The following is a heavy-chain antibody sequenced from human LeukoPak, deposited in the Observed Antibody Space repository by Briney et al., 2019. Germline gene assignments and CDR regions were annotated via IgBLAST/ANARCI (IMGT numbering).Heavy chain of an antibody. Sequence: SGSLSLSYTVSGGSINSYYWSWVRQSPGKGQEWNGNIFYSGSTNYNPSLKSRVTISIDTSKNQFSLKLSSVTAADTAVYYCASSSGWYRYFDYWGQGTLVTVSS. D-gene: IGHD6-13*01. CDR1: GGSINSYY. J-gene: IGHJ4*02. V-gene: IGHV4-59*01. CDR2: IFYSGST. CDR3: ASSSGWYRYFDY.